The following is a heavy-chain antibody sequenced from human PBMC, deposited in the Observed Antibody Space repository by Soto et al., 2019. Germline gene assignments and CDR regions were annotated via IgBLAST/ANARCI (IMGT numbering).Heavy chain of an antibody. J-gene: IGHJ6*03. CDR1: GGSISSYY. V-gene: IGHV4-59*01. CDR2: IYYSGST. Sequence: PSQTLSLTCTVSGGSISSYYWSWIRQPPGKGLEWIGYIYYSGSTNYNPSLKSRVTISVDTSKNQFSLKLSSVTAADTAVYYCARDRVDYDFWSGYSLGYYYYYMDVWGKGTTVTVSS. CDR3: ARDRVDYDFWSGYSLGYYYYYMDV. D-gene: IGHD3-3*01.